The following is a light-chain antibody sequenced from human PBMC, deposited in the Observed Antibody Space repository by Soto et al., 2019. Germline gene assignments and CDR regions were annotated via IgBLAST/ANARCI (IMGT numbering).Light chain of an antibody. J-gene: IGKJ1*01. Sequence: EIVLTQSPGTLSLSPGAGGTLSCRASQSVSSSYLAWYQQRPGQAPRLLIYGASSRATGIPDRFSGSGSGTDFTLTISRLETEDIAVYYCHHYGSSPPWTFGQGTKVEVK. V-gene: IGKV3-20*01. CDR2: GAS. CDR3: HHYGSSPPWT. CDR1: QSVSSSY.